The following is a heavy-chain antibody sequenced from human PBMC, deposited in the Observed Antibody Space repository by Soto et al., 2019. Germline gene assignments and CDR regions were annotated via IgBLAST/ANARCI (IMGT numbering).Heavy chain of an antibody. D-gene: IGHD6-19*01. Sequence: GASVKVSCKASGYTFTSYGISWVRQAPGQGLEWMGWISAYNGNTNYAQKLQGRVTMTTDTSTSTAYMELRSLRSDDTAVYYCASSTSPYSSGWSPDAFDIWGKGTMVTVSS. J-gene: IGHJ3*02. CDR1: GYTFTSYG. CDR3: ASSTSPYSSGWSPDAFDI. CDR2: ISAYNGNT. V-gene: IGHV1-18*01.